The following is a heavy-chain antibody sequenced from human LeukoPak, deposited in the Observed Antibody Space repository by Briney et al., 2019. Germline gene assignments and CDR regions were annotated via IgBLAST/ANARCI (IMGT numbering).Heavy chain of an antibody. CDR3: ARVREMATMGLDY. Sequence: GGSLRLSCAASEFTFSTYGMHWVRQAPGKGLGWVAFIRYDGSNKYYADSVKGRFTISRDNSKNTLYLQMNSLRAEDTAVYYCARVREMATMGLDYWGQGTLVTVSS. V-gene: IGHV3-30*02. CDR1: EFTFSTYG. CDR2: IRYDGSNK. D-gene: IGHD5-24*01. J-gene: IGHJ4*02.